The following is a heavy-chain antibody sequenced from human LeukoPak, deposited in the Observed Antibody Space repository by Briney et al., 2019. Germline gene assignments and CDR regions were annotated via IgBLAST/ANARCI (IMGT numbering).Heavy chain of an antibody. CDR3: AKDKSQVGVDSASTLVDH. V-gene: IGHV3-30*02. D-gene: IGHD2-8*02. J-gene: IGHJ4*02. CDR1: GFTFSSYG. Sequence: PGGSLRLSCAASGFTFSSYGMHWVRQAPGKGLEWVAFIRFDGRDEYYVDSLKGRFTISRDNSKNTAYLQMNSLTSEDTALYYCAKDKSQVGVDSASTLVDHWGQGTLVIVSS. CDR2: IRFDGRDE.